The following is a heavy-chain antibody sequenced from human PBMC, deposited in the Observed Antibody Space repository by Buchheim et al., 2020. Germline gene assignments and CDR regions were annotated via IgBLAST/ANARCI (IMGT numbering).Heavy chain of an antibody. V-gene: IGHV3-74*01. D-gene: IGHD1-26*01. CDR3: VRVQWVGASTRFDY. CDR2: INSDGSST. Sequence: EVPLVESGGGLVQPGGSLILSCAASGFTFSSYWMHWVRQAPGTGLVWVSRINSDGSSTIYADSVKGRFTISRDNAENTVYLQMNRLRAEDTAVYYCVRVQWVGASTRFDYWGQGTL. J-gene: IGHJ4*02. CDR1: GFTFSSYW.